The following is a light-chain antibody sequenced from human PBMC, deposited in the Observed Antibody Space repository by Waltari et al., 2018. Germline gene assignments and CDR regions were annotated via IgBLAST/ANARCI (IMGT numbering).Light chain of an antibody. Sequence: QSALTQPASVSGSPGPSITISCPGTSSDVGGYNYVSWYQQHPGKAPKLMIYEVSNRPSGVSNRFSGSKSGNTASLTISGLQAEDEADYYCSSYTSSIVVFGGGTKLTVL. CDR3: SSYTSSIVV. V-gene: IGLV2-14*01. J-gene: IGLJ2*01. CDR1: SSDVGGYNY. CDR2: EVS.